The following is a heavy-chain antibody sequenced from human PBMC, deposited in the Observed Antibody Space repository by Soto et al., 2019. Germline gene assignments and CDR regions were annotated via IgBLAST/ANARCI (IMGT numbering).Heavy chain of an antibody. V-gene: IGHV1-18*01. J-gene: IGHJ6*02. D-gene: IGHD3-16*01. CDR2: ISPKSGSI. Sequence: ASVKVSCKTSGYTFTRNGISWVRQAPGQGLEWMGWISPKSGSIKYAQKFQGRVIMTTDTSTSTAYMEVRSLRSDDTAVYYCAREISYVSGGHLYYGMDVLGQGTAVTVSS. CDR1: GYTFTRNG. CDR3: AREISYVSGGHLYYGMDV.